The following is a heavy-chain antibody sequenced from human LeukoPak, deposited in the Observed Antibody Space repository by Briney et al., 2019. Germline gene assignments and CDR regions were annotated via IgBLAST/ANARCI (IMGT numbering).Heavy chain of an antibody. D-gene: IGHD3-10*01. Sequence: PPGKGLEWIGYIYSSGSTNYNPSLKSRLTISVDASKNQFSLKLTSVTAADTAVYYCARAYYYGSGSYGLDYWGQGTLVTVSS. V-gene: IGHV4-59*01. CDR3: ARAYYYGSGSYGLDY. CDR2: IYSSGST. J-gene: IGHJ4*02.